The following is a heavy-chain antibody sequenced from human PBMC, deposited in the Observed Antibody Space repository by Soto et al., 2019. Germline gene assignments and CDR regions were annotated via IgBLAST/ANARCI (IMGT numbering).Heavy chain of an antibody. CDR3: ARGRSVPYYYYYGMDV. J-gene: IGHJ6*02. Sequence: KSSETLSLTCAVYGGSFSGYYWSWIRQPPGKGLEWIGEINHSGSTNYNPSLKSRVTISVDTSKNQFSLKLSSVTAADTAVYYCARGRSVPYYYYYGMDVWGQGTTVTVSS. CDR1: GGSFSGYY. V-gene: IGHV4-34*01. CDR2: INHSGST.